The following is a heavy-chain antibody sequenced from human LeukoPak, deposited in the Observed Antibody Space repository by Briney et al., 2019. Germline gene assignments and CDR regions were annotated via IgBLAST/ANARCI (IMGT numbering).Heavy chain of an antibody. CDR3: ARVARYCSGGSCYYSTFGY. CDR1: GYTFTSYD. CDR2: MNPNSGNT. Sequence: ASVKVSCKASGYTFTSYDINWVRQATGQGLEWMGWMNPNSGNTGYAQKFQGRATMTRNTPISTAYMELSSLRSEDTAVYYCARVARYCSGGSCYYSTFGYWGQGTLVTVSS. D-gene: IGHD2-15*01. V-gene: IGHV1-8*01. J-gene: IGHJ4*02.